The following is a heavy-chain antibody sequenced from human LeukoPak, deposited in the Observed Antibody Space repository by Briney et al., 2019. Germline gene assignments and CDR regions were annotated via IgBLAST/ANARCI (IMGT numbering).Heavy chain of an antibody. J-gene: IGHJ6*03. CDR1: GYTFTGYY. Sequence: ASVKVSCKASGYTFTGYYMHWVRQAPGQGLEWMGWINPSSGGTNYAQKFQGRVTMTRDTSISTAYMELSRLRSDDTAVYYCARGSDYRAPRGYYYYMDVWGKGTTVTVSS. V-gene: IGHV1-2*02. D-gene: IGHD4-11*01. CDR3: ARGSDYRAPRGYYYYMDV. CDR2: INPSSGGT.